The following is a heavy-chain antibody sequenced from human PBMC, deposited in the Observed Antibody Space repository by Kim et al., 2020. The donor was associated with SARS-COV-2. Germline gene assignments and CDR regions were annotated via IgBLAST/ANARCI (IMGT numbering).Heavy chain of an antibody. Sequence: ASVKVSCKASGYTFTSYYMHWVRQAPGQGLEWMGIINPSGGSTSYAQKFQGRVTMTRDTSTSTVYMELSSLRSEDTAVYYCASLSVVPAAIYYYYGMDVWGQGTTVTVSS. CDR2: INPSGGST. CDR1: GYTFTSYY. J-gene: IGHJ6*02. D-gene: IGHD2-2*02. CDR3: ASLSVVPAAIYYYYGMDV. V-gene: IGHV1-46*01.